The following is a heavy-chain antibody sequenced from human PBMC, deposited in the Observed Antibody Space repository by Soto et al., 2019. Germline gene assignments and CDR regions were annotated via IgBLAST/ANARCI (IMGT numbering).Heavy chain of an antibody. CDR2: IFYLGSS. Sequence: TRSLTCTVSGDSIISSDFYWGWVRQPPGKGLEWIGSIFYLGSSYYNPSLKSRVTMSVDTSKNQFSLRLRSVTAADTALYFCARHSLALRKNNWFDPWGQGIMVTVSS. D-gene: IGHD3-3*02. V-gene: IGHV4-39*01. CDR3: ARHSLALRKNNWFDP. J-gene: IGHJ5*02. CDR1: GDSIISSDFY.